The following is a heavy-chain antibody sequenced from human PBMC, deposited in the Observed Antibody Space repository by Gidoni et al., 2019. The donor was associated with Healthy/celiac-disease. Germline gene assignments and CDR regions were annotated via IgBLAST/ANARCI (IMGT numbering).Heavy chain of an antibody. J-gene: IGHJ4*02. CDR3: ARIPYYDILTGYYGFDY. CDR1: GFSLSTSGMC. V-gene: IGHV2-70*01. Sequence: QVTLRESGPALVKPTQTLTLTCTFSGFSLSTSGMCVSWIRQPPGKALEWLALIDWDDDKYYSTALKTRLTISKDTSKNQVVLTMTNMDPVDTATYYCARIPYYDILTGYYGFDYWGQGTLVTVSS. CDR2: IDWDDDK. D-gene: IGHD3-9*01.